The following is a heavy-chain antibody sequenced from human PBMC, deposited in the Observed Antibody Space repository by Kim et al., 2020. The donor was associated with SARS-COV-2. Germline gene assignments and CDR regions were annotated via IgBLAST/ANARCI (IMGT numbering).Heavy chain of an antibody. D-gene: IGHD4-17*01. J-gene: IGHJ4*02. CDR3: AAETTVNFDY. Sequence: TYTQKSQETVTITRDMSTSTAYMGLSSLRSEDTAVYYCAAETTVNFDYWGQGTLVTVSS. V-gene: IGHV1-58*01.